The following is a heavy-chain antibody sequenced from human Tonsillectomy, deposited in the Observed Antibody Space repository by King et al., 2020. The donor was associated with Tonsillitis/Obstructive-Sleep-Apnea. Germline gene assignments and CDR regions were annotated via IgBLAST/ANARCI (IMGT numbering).Heavy chain of an antibody. CDR2: IIYSGST. CDR3: ARDTWFDP. Sequence: HVQLQQWGAGLLTPSETLSLTCAVYGGSFSGYYWSWIRQSPGKGLEWIGEIIYSGSTNYNPSLKSRVTISIYSSKNQFSLKLSSLTAADTAVYYCARDTWFDPWGQGTLVTVSS. D-gene: IGHD5-18*01. V-gene: IGHV4-34*12. CDR1: GGSFSGYY. J-gene: IGHJ5*01.